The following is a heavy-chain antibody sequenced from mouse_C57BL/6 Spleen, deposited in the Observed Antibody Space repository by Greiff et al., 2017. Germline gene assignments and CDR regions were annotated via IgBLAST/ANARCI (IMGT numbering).Heavy chain of an antibody. V-gene: IGHV1-53*01. CDR1: GYTFTSYW. J-gene: IGHJ2*01. D-gene: IGHD2-5*01. CDR2: LTPSNGGT. CDR3: APYYSNYRLFDD. Sequence: QVQLQQPGTELVKPGASVKLSCKASGYTFTSYWMPWVKQRPGQGLEWIGHLTPSNGGTNYNEKFKSKATLSVDKSSSTAYMQLSSLTSEDSAVYDLAPYYSNYRLFDDWGQGTTLTGSS.